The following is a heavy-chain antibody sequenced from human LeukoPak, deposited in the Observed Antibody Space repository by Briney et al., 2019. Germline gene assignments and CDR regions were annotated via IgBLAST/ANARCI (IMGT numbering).Heavy chain of an antibody. Sequence: GGSLRLSCAASGFTFSSYSMNWVRQAPGKGLEWVSSISSSSSYIYYADSVKGRFTISRDNAKNSLYLQMNSLRAEDTAVYYCARWWSTERNWFDPWGQGTLVTVSS. J-gene: IGHJ5*02. CDR1: GFTFSSYS. CDR2: ISSSSSYI. V-gene: IGHV3-21*01. D-gene: IGHD2-15*01. CDR3: ARWWSTERNWFDP.